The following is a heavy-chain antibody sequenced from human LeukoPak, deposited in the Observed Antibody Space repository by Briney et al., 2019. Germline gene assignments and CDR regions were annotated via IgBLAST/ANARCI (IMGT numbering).Heavy chain of an antibody. CDR1: GFPLRSYE. CDR3: ARLMYFYDSSGYYSGSRYYSMDV. CDR2: ISKSGNHI. V-gene: IGHV3-48*03. J-gene: IGHJ6*02. Sequence: GGPLRLSCAASGFPLRSYEMNWVRHAPGKALEGVSYISKSGNHIYWADSVKGRFKKSRDNAKNSVYLQMHSLRAEDTAVYYCARLMYFYDSSGYYSGSRYYSMDVWGQGTTVTVSS. D-gene: IGHD3-22*01.